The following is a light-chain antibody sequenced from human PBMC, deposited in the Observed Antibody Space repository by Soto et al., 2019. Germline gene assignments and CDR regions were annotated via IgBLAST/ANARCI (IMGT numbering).Light chain of an antibody. CDR2: KAS. J-gene: IGKJ1*01. V-gene: IGKV1-5*03. Sequence: DMQVTQSPSTLSASVGDRVTITCRASQSISGWLAWYQQKPGKAPNLLIYKASTLESGVPSRFSGSGSGTEFILNISSLQPDDFATNSCQQYNNYGSWTFGQGTKVEIK. CDR1: QSISGW. CDR3: QQYNNYGSWT.